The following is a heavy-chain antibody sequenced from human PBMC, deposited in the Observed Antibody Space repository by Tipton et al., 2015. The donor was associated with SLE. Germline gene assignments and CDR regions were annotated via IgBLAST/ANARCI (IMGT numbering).Heavy chain of an antibody. D-gene: IGHD2-15*01. Sequence: TLSLTCTVSGGSISSYYWSWIRQHPGKGLEWIGYIYTSGSTNYNPSLKSRVTISVDTSKNQFSLKLSSVTAADTAVYYCAKAAPRGYWGQGTLVTVSS. CDR3: AKAAPRGY. V-gene: IGHV4-4*09. CDR2: IYTSGST. CDR1: GGSISSYY. J-gene: IGHJ4*02.